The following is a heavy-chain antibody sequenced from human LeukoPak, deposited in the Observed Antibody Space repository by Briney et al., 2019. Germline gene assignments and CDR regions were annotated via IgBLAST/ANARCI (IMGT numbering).Heavy chain of an antibody. D-gene: IGHD6-19*01. V-gene: IGHV4-4*07. CDR3: ARGGAVAAPGTYYYYGMDV. CDR2: IYTSGST. CDR1: GGSISSYY. J-gene: IGHJ6*02. Sequence: SETLSLTCTVSGGSISSYYWSWIRQPAGKGLEWIGRIYTSGSTNYNPSLKSRVTMSVDTSKNQFSLKLSSVTAADTAVYYCARGGAVAAPGTYYYYGMDVWGQGTTVTVSS.